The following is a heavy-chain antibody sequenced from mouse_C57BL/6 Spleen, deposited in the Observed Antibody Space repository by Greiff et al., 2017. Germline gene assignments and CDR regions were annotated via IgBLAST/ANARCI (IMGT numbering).Heavy chain of an antibody. D-gene: IGHD6-1*01. CDR2: INPNYGTT. CDR1: GYSFTDYN. V-gene: IGHV1-39*01. J-gene: IGHJ4*01. CDR3: AREATGYYAGDY. Sequence: VQLQQSGPELVKPGESVKISCKVSGYSFTDYNMNWVKQRTGKSLEWIGVINPNYGTTSYNQKFKGKATLTVDQSSSTAYMQLNSLTSDDSAVYYCAREATGYYAGDYWGQGTSGTVSS.